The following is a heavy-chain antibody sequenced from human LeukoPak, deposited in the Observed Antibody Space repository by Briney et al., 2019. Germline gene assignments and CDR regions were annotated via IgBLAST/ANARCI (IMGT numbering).Heavy chain of an antibody. D-gene: IGHD3-10*01. CDR3: ARAMVRGVIIYYYYYMDV. CDR1: GYTFTNYD. CDR2: MNPNSGNT. J-gene: IGHJ6*03. Sequence: ASVKVSCKASGYTFTNYDINWVRQATGQGLEWMGWMNPNSGNTGYAQQFQGRVTITRNTSISTAYMELSSLRSEDTAVYYCARAMVRGVIIYYYYYMDVWGKGTTVTISS. V-gene: IGHV1-8*03.